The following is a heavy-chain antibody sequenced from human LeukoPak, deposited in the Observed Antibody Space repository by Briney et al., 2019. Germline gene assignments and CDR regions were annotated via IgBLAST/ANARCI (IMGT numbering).Heavy chain of an antibody. V-gene: IGHV3-23*01. CDR3: AKDLAATTYDYFDY. D-gene: IGHD2-15*01. J-gene: IGHJ4*02. Sequence: GGSLRLSCAASGFTFSSYAMSWVRQAPGKGLEWVSGISGSGASTYYADSMKGRFTISRDNSKNSLYLQMNSLRAEDTAVYYCAKDLAATTYDYFDYWGQGTLVTVSS. CDR1: GFTFSSYA. CDR2: ISGSGAST.